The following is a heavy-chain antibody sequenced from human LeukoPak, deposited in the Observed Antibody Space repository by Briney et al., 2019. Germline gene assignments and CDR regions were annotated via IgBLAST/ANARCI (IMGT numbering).Heavy chain of an antibody. Sequence: GRSLRLSCAASGFTVSSNYMSWVRQAPGKGLEWVSVIYSGGSTYYADSVKGRFTISRDNSKNTLYLQMNSLRAEDTAVYYCARVLTMVRGVIILAYYFDYWGQGTLVTVSS. CDR3: ARVLTMVRGVIILAYYFDY. V-gene: IGHV3-66*01. J-gene: IGHJ4*02. D-gene: IGHD3-10*01. CDR2: IYSGGST. CDR1: GFTVSSNY.